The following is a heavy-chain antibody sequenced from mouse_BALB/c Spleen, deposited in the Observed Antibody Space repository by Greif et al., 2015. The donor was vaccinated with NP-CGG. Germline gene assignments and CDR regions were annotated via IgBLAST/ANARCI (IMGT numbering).Heavy chain of an antibody. J-gene: IGHJ3*01. CDR2: IDPANGNT. Sequence: VQLQQSGAELVKPGASVKLSCTASGFNIKDTYMHWVKQRPEQGLEWIGRIDPANGNTKYDPKFQGKATITADTSSNTAYLQLSSLTSEDAAVYYCARNEGFAYWGQGTLVTVSA. CDR1: GFNIKDTY. V-gene: IGHV14-3*02. CDR3: ARNEGFAY.